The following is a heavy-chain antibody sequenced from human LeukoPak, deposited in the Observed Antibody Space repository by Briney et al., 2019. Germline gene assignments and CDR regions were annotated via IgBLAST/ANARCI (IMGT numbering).Heavy chain of an antibody. J-gene: IGHJ4*02. CDR2: IYPHDSDT. CDR3: VRHKPDTTMGSFDY. CDR1: GYIFTSYW. Sequence: GESLQISCKGSGYIFTSYWIGWVRQMPGKGLEWVAMIYPHDSDTKYSPSLQGQVAISADKSISTAYLQWSSLKASDTAIYYCVRHKPDTTMGSFDYWGQGTLVTVSS. V-gene: IGHV5-51*01. D-gene: IGHD5-18*01.